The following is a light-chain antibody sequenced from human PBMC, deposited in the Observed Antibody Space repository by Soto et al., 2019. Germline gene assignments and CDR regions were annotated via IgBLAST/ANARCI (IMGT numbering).Light chain of an antibody. CDR3: CSYAGSTSFEWV. V-gene: IGLV2-23*02. J-gene: IGLJ3*02. CDR2: EVN. Sequence: QSALTQPASVSGSPGQSITIPCTGTSSDVGTYNLVSWYQQHPGKAPKLMIYEVNNRPSGVPDRFSGSKSGNAASLTISGLQAEDEADYYCCSYAGSTSFEWVFGGGTQLTVL. CDR1: SSDVGTYNL.